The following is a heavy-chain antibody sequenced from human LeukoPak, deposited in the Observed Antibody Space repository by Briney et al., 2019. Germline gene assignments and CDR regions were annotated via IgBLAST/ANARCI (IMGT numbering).Heavy chain of an antibody. CDR3: AAEYEYGDHDY. J-gene: IGHJ4*02. D-gene: IGHD4-17*01. CDR2: IYHSGTT. CDR1: GASLSSHY. Sequence: SETLSLTCTVSGASLSSHYWYWIRQSPGKGLEWIGYIYHSGTTKYNPSLKSRVTVSADTSKSQFSLTVSSVTAADTAVYYCAAEYEYGDHDYWGQGTLVTVSS. V-gene: IGHV4-59*11.